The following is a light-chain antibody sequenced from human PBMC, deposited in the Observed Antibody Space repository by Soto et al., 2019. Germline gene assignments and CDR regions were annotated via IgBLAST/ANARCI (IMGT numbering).Light chain of an antibody. CDR2: GAT. V-gene: IGKV3-20*01. CDR1: QSVTSSY. CDR3: QHYGSSPPYT. Sequence: EIVLTQSPGTLSLSPRERATLFCRASQSVTSSYLAWYQQKPGQAPRLLISGATSRATGIPDRFSGSGSGTDFTLTISRLEPEDFAVYYCQHYGSSPPYTFGQGTKLEIK. J-gene: IGKJ2*01.